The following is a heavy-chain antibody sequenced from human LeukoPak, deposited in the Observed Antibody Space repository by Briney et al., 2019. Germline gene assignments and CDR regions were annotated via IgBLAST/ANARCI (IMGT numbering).Heavy chain of an antibody. V-gene: IGHV1-69*13. CDR2: ITPIFGTA. J-gene: IGHJ4*02. CDR1: GGTFSRFT. D-gene: IGHD2-21*01. Sequence: ASVKVSCKASGGTFSRFTISWVRQAPGQGFEWMGGITPIFGTANFAQKFQGRVSITADESTSTAFMELNSLRAEDTAVYYCATGPRHNDYWGQGTLVTVSS. CDR3: ATGPRHNDY.